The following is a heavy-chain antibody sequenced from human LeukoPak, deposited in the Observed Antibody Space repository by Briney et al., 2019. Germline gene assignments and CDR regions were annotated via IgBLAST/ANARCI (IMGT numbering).Heavy chain of an antibody. J-gene: IGHJ4*02. CDR3: TGSFGELTFFDY. CDR1: GFTFISYG. V-gene: IGHV3-49*04. Sequence: GGSLRLSCAASGFTFISYGMHWVRQAPGKGLEWVGFIRSKAYGGTTEYAASVKGRFTISRDDSKSIAYLQMNSLKIEDTAVYYCTGSFGELTFFDYWGQGTLVTVSS. D-gene: IGHD3-10*01. CDR2: IRSKAYGGTT.